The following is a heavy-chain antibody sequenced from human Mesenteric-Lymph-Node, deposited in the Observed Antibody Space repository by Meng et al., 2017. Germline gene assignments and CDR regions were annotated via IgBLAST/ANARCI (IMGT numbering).Heavy chain of an antibody. Sequence: QVQLVQSGAEVKKPGASVKVSCKASGYTFTGYYMHWVRQAPGQGLEWMGRINPNSGGTNYAQKFQGRVTMTRDTSISTAYMELSRLRSDDAAVYYCAREEGPSSSWYVDYWGQGTLVTVSS. CDR3: AREEGPSSSWYVDY. J-gene: IGHJ4*02. CDR2: INPNSGGT. CDR1: GYTFTGYY. V-gene: IGHV1-2*06. D-gene: IGHD6-13*01.